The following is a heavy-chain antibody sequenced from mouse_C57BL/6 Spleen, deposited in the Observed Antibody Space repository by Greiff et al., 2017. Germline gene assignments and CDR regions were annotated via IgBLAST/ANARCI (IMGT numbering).Heavy chain of an antibody. V-gene: IGHV1-81*01. CDR1: GYTFTSYG. J-gene: IGHJ4*01. CDR3: ARYCGSSRYYAMDY. D-gene: IGHD1-1*01. Sequence: QVQLKESGAELARPGASVKLSCKASGYTFTSYGISWVKQRTGQGLEWIGEIYPRSGNTYYNEKFKGKATLTADKSSSTAYMELRSLTSEDSAVYFCARYCGSSRYYAMDYWGQGTSVTVSS. CDR2: IYPRSGNT.